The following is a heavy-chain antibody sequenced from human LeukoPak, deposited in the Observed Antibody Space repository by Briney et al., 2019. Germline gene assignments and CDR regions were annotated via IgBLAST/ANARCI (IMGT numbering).Heavy chain of an antibody. D-gene: IGHD6-19*01. V-gene: IGHV3-21*01. J-gene: IGHJ4*02. CDR1: GGSISSSS. CDR3: ARAGSSGENY. CDR2: ISSSSSYI. Sequence: ETLSLTCTVSGGSISSSSYYWGWIRQAPGKGLEWVSSISSSSSYIYYADSVKGRFTISRDNAKNSLYLQMNSLRAEDTAVYYCARAGSSGENYWGQGTLVTVSS.